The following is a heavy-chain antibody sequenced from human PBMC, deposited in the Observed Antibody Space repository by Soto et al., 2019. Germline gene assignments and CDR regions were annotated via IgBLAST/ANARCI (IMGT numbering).Heavy chain of an antibody. V-gene: IGHV3-33*01. D-gene: IGHD6-19*01. CDR2: IWYDGSNK. J-gene: IGHJ6*02. CDR3: ARDPPVAGYGMDV. Sequence: QVQLVESGGGVVQPGRSLRLSCAASGFTFSSYGMHWVRQAPGKGLEWVAVIWYDGSNKYYADSVKGRFTISRDNSKNTLYLQMNRLRAEDTAVYYCARDPPVAGYGMDVWGQGTTVTVSS. CDR1: GFTFSSYG.